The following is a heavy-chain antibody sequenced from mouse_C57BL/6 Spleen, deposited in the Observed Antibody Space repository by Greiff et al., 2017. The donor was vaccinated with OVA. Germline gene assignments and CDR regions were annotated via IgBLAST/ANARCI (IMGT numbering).Heavy chain of an antibody. CDR1: GFTFTDYY. J-gene: IGHJ4*01. CDR3: ARSLFYGNYADYYAMDY. D-gene: IGHD2-1*01. V-gene: IGHV7-3*01. CDR2: IRNKANGYTT. Sequence: EVKLVESGGGLVQPGGSLSLSCAASGFTFTDYYMSWVRQPPGKALEWLGFIRNKANGYTTEYSASVKGRFTISRDNSQSILYLQMNALRAEDSATYYCARSLFYGNYADYYAMDYWGQGTSVTVSS.